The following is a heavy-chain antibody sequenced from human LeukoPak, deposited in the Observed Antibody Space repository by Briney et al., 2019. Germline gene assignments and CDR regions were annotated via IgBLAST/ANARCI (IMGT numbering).Heavy chain of an antibody. CDR2: IYYSGST. CDR3: ARVDYDSSGYLEPDAFDI. CDR1: GGSISSYY. J-gene: IGHJ3*02. V-gene: IGHV4-59*12. Sequence: SETLSLTCTVSGGSISSYYWSWIRQPPGKGLEWIGYIYYSGSTNYNPSLKSRVTMSVDTSKNQFSLKLSSVTAADTAVYYCARVDYDSSGYLEPDAFDIWGQGTMVTISS. D-gene: IGHD3-22*01.